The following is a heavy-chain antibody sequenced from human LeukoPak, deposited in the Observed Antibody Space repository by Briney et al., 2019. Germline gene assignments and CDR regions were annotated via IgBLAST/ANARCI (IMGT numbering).Heavy chain of an antibody. V-gene: IGHV3-48*02. J-gene: IGHJ4*02. CDR3: ARDFSSGSPYYFDY. Sequence: PGGSLRLSCAASGFTFRSYNMNWVRQAPGKGLEWVSYISISSSTIYYADSVKGRFTISRDNAKNSLYLQMNSLRDEDTAVYYCARDFSSGSPYYFDYWAREPWSPSPQ. D-gene: IGHD3-22*01. CDR2: ISISSSTI. CDR1: GFTFRSYN.